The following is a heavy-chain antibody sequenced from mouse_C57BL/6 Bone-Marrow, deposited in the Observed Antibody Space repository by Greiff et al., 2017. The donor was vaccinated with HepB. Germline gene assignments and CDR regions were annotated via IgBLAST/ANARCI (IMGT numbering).Heavy chain of an antibody. CDR3: ARHAPSTVVATNYAMDY. CDR2: ISSGGSYT. Sequence: EVMLVESGGDLVKPGGSLKLSCAASGFTFSSYGMSWVRQTPDKRLEWVATISSGGSYTYYPDSVKGRFTISRDNAKNTLYLQMSSLKSEDTAMYYCARHAPSTVVATNYAMDYWGQGTSVTVSS. J-gene: IGHJ4*01. CDR1: GFTFSSYG. D-gene: IGHD1-1*01. V-gene: IGHV5-6*02.